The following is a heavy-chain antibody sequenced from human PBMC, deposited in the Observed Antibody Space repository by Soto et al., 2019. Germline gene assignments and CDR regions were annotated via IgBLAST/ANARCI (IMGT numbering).Heavy chain of an antibody. D-gene: IGHD2-2*01. V-gene: IGHV1-18*01. CDR3: ARVPPYKLGYCSSTSCYETANWFAP. CDR2: ISAYNGNT. J-gene: IGHJ5*02. Sequence: GASVKVSCTASGYTFTSYGISCVRQAPGQGLEWMGWISAYNGNTNYAQKLQGRVTMTTDTSTSTAYMELRSLRSDDTAVYYCARVPPYKLGYCSSTSCYETANWFAPWGQGTLVTVSS. CDR1: GYTFTSYG.